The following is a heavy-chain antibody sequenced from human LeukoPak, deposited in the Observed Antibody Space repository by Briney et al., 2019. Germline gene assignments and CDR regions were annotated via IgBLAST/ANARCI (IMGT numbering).Heavy chain of an antibody. CDR1: GYTFTSYG. J-gene: IGHJ4*02. Sequence: GASVKVSCKASGYTFTSYGISWVRQAPGQGLEWMGWISVYNGDTNYARKFQGRVTMTTDTSTSTAYMELRSLRSDDTAVYYCARHGIAVVDYWGQGTLVTVSS. D-gene: IGHD6-19*01. V-gene: IGHV1-18*01. CDR3: ARHGIAVVDY. CDR2: ISVYNGDT.